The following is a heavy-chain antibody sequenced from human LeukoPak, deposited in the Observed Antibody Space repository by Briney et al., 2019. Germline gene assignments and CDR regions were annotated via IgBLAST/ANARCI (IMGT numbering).Heavy chain of an antibody. CDR2: FGALDGET. Sequence: ASETVSCKVSGYTLTELCMHWVRQAPGKGLEWMGGFGALDGETNYAQKFQGRVTMTADTSTGTAYMELRGLRSEDTAVYYCATLVTAAGSYFDPWGQGTLVTVSS. D-gene: IGHD6-13*01. CDR1: GYTLTELC. CDR3: ATLVTAAGSYFDP. J-gene: IGHJ5*02. V-gene: IGHV1-24*01.